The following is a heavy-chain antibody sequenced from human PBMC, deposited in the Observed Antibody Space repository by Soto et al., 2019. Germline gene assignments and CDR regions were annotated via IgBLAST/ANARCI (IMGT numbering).Heavy chain of an antibody. D-gene: IGHD6-13*01. CDR1: GGSFSGYY. CDR2: INHSGST. J-gene: IGHJ6*02. V-gene: IGHV4-34*01. Sequence: SETLSLTCAVYGGSFSGYYWSWIRQPPGKGLEWIGEINHSGSTNYNPSLKSRVTISVDTSKNQFSLKLSSVTAADTAVYYCARGILSIWYLKGYYYYGMDVRGQGTTVTGSS. CDR3: ARGILSIWYLKGYYYYGMDV.